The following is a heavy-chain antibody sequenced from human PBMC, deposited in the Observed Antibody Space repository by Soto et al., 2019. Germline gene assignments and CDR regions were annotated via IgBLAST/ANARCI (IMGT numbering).Heavy chain of an antibody. J-gene: IGHJ6*02. D-gene: IGHD6-13*01. V-gene: IGHV1-69*01. CDR1: GGTFSSYA. Sequence: QVQLVQSGAEVKKPGSSVKVSCKASGGTFSSYAISWVRQAPGQGLEWMGGLIPIFGTANYAQKFQGRVTITADESTSTAYMELSSLRSEDTAVYYCASNIAAAGSTYYYYGMDVWGQGTTVTVSS. CDR2: LIPIFGTA. CDR3: ASNIAAAGSTYYYYGMDV.